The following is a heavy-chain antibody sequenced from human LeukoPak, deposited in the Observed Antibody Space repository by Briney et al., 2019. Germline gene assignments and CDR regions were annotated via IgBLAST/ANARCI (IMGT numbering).Heavy chain of an antibody. J-gene: IGHJ4*02. V-gene: IGHV3-23*01. CDR1: GFTFSSYA. CDR3: AKPTLRTRYYFDY. Sequence: GGSLRLSCAASGFTFSSYAMSWVRQAPGKGLEWVSAISGSGGSTYYADSVKGRFTISRDNSKITLYLQMNSLRAEDTAVYYCAKPTLRTRYYFDYWGQGTLVTVSS. D-gene: IGHD4-17*01. CDR2: ISGSGGST.